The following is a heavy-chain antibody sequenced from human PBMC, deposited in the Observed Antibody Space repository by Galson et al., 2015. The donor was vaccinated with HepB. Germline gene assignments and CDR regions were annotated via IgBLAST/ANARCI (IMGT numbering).Heavy chain of an antibody. CDR1: GGSISSYY. D-gene: IGHD3-10*01. V-gene: IGHV4-59*01. Sequence: TLSLTCTVSGGSISSYYWSWIRQPPGKGLEWIGYIYYSGSTNYNPSLKSRVTISVDTSKNQFSLKLSSVTAADTAVYYCARDIGSGSFDPWGQGTLVTVSS. J-gene: IGHJ5*02. CDR2: IYYSGST. CDR3: ARDIGSGSFDP.